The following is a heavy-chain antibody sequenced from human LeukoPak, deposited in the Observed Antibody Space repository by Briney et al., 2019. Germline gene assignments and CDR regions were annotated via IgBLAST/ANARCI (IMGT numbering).Heavy chain of an antibody. CDR2: IIPIFGTA. CDR3: ARRGTTGPTSWFDP. Sequence: VASVKVSCKASGGTFSSYAISWVRQAPGQGLEWMGGIIPIFGTANYAQKFQGRVTITADESTSTAYMELSSLRSEDTAVYYCARRGTTGPTSWFDPWGQGTLVTVSS. CDR1: GGTFSSYA. J-gene: IGHJ5*02. V-gene: IGHV1-69*13. D-gene: IGHD1-1*01.